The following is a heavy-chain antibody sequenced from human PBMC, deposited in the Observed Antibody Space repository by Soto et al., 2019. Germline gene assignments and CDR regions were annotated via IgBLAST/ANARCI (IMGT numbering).Heavy chain of an antibody. D-gene: IGHD3-22*01. CDR3: ARVRDSSGYYYFDY. CDR1: GGSISSYY. J-gene: IGHJ4*02. Sequence: SETLSLTCTVSGGSISSYYWSWIRQPPGKGLEWIGYIYYSGSTNYNPSLKSRVTISVDTSKNQFSLKLSSVTAADTVVYYCARVRDSSGYYYFDYWGQGTLVTVSS. CDR2: IYYSGST. V-gene: IGHV4-59*01.